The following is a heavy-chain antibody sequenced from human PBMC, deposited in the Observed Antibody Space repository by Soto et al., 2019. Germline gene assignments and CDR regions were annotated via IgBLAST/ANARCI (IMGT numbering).Heavy chain of an antibody. CDR1: GFSLSDYY. D-gene: IGHD2-8*01. J-gene: IGHJ4*02. CDR2: ISGSGDII. CDR3: GRDPKWNYADY. V-gene: IGHV3-11*01. Sequence: GGSLRLSCVASGFSLSDYYMSWMRQAPGKGLEWISHISGSGDIIYYADAVKGRFTISRDNAKNSLYLQMNNLRAEDTAVYYCGRDPKWNYADYWGQGTLVTVYS.